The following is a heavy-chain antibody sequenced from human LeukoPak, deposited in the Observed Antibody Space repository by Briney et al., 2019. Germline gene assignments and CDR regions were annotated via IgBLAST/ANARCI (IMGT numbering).Heavy chain of an antibody. Sequence: GGSLRLSCAASGFTFDDYAMHWVRQAPGKGLEWVSLISWDGGSTYYADSVKGRFTISRDNSKNSLYLQMNSLRAEDTALYYCAKNRDSGYDPFFDYWGQGTLVTVSS. J-gene: IGHJ4*02. D-gene: IGHD5-12*01. V-gene: IGHV3-43D*03. CDR1: GFTFDDYA. CDR2: ISWDGGST. CDR3: AKNRDSGYDPFFDY.